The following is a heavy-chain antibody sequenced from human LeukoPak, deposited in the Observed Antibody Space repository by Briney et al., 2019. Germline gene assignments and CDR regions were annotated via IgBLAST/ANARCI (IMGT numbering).Heavy chain of an antibody. Sequence: ASVKVSCRASGYTFTGYYMHWVRQAPGQGLEWMGWINPNSGGTNYAQKFQGRVTMTRDTSISTAYVELSRLRSDDTAVYYCARGLGAAAGRVFDYWGQGTLVTVSS. D-gene: IGHD6-13*01. J-gene: IGHJ4*02. CDR1: GYTFTGYY. CDR2: INPNSGGT. CDR3: ARGLGAAAGRVFDY. V-gene: IGHV1-2*02.